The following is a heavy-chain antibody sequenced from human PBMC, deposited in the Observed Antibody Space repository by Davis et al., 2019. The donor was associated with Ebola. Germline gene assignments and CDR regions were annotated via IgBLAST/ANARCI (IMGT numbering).Heavy chain of an antibody. CDR1: GFMFSNYW. CDR3: VEDGWGSLFDY. D-gene: IGHD7-27*01. V-gene: IGHV3-7*03. CDR2: IKEDGSVK. Sequence: GESLKISCAASGFMFSNYWMAWGRQAPGKGLEWVAHIKEDGSVKDHVNSVKGRFNNSRDNAKKSVYLQMNSLRVEDTAVYYCVEDGWGSLFDYWGQGTLVTVSS. J-gene: IGHJ4*02.